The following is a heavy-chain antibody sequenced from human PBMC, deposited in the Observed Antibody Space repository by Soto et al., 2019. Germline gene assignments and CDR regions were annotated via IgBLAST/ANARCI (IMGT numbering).Heavy chain of an antibody. CDR2: IYYSGST. D-gene: IGHD6-19*01. Sequence: SETLSLNCTVAGGSIRGYYWSWIRQPPVKGLEWIGDIYYSGSTNYNPSLKSPVTMSADTSKNQFSLKVSSVTAADTAVYYCAKFPCSGWRYFFYYWGLGTLVTVSS. CDR3: AKFPCSGWRYFFYY. CDR1: GGSIRGYY. V-gene: IGHV4-59*12. J-gene: IGHJ4*02.